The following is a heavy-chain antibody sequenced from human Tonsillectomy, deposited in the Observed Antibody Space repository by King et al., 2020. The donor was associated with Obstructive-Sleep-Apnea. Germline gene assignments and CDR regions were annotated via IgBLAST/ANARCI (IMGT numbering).Heavy chain of an antibody. V-gene: IGHV4-4*02. CDR1: GCTSSSRNW. J-gene: IGHJ4*02. Sequence: QLQESGPGLVKPSGTLSLTCAVSGCTSSSRNWWGWVRQPPRKGPAWIWESYHSGNTNYNPSLKSRVTISVDKSKNQFSLKLSSVTAEDTAVYYRARGYYRDYFDYWGQGTLVTVSS. D-gene: IGHD4-11*01. CDR3: ARGYYRDYFDY. CDR2: SYHSGNT.